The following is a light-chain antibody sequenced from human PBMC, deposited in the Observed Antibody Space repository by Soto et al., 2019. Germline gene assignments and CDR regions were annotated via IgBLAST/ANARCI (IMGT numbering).Light chain of an antibody. J-gene: IGLJ2*01. CDR2: DVS. V-gene: IGLV2-11*01. CDR1: SSDAGGYNY. CDR3: CSYAGSYTHVV. Sequence: QSALTQPRSVSGSPGQSVTISCTGTSSDAGGYNYVSWYQQHPGKAPKLMIYDVSKWPSGVPDRFSGSKSGNTASLTISGLQAEDEADYYCCSYAGSYTHVVFGGGTKLTVL.